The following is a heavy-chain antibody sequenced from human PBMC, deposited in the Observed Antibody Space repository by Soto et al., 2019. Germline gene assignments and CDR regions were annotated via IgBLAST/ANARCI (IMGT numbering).Heavy chain of an antibody. D-gene: IGHD2-8*01. CDR3: AKDIVLMVYAIFDY. CDR2: ISGSGGST. J-gene: IGHJ4*02. CDR1: GFTFSSYA. V-gene: IGHV3-23*01. Sequence: GGSLRLSCAASGFTFSSYAMSWVRQAPGKGLEWVSAISGSGGSTYYADSVKGRFTISRDNSKNTLYLQMNSLRAKDTAVYYCAKDIVLMVYAIFDYWGQGTLVTVSS.